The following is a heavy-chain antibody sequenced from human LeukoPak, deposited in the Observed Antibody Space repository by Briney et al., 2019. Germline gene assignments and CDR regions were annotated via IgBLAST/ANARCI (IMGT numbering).Heavy chain of an antibody. D-gene: IGHD4-23*01. CDR2: IFPSGGEI. CDR3: ARDGRGGHNDF. Sequence: GGSLRLSCAASGFTFSTFAMLWVRQPRGKGLEWVSSIFPSGGEIHYADSVRGRFTISRDNAKNSLFLQMDGLRVDDTAVYFCARDGRGGHNDFWGQGTLITVSS. CDR1: GFTFSTFA. V-gene: IGHV3-21*06. J-gene: IGHJ4*02.